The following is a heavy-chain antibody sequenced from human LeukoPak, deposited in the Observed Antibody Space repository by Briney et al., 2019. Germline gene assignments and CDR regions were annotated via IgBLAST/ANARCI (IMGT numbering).Heavy chain of an antibody. CDR3: ARHAYYYDSSGDLGI. CDR1: GYSISSGYY. Sequence: SETLSLTCAVSGYSISSGYYWGWIRQPPGKGLEWIGSIYHSGSTYYNPSLKSRLTISVDTSKNQFSLKLSSVTAADTAVYYCARHAYYYDSSGDLGIWGQGTMVTVSS. J-gene: IGHJ3*02. V-gene: IGHV4-38-2*01. D-gene: IGHD3-22*01. CDR2: IYHSGST.